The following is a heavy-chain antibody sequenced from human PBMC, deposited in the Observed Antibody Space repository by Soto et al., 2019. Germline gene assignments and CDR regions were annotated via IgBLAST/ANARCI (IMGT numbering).Heavy chain of an antibody. CDR1: GGSISSYY. CDR3: ARVLRERSGFTGSLDYYYYYYMDV. D-gene: IGHD3-9*01. V-gene: IGHV4-59*08. Sequence: SETLSLTCTVSGGSISSYYWSWIRQPPGKGLEWIGYIYYSGNTNYNPSLKSRVTISVDTSKNQFSLKLSSVTAADTAVYYRARVLRERSGFTGSLDYYYYYYMDVWGKGTTVTVSS. CDR2: IYYSGNT. J-gene: IGHJ6*03.